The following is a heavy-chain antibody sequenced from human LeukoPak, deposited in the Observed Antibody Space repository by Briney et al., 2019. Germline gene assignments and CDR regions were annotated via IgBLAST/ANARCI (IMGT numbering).Heavy chain of an antibody. Sequence: ASVKVSCKASGYTFTNYDINWVRQATGQGLEWMGWINPNSDNTGHAQKFQGRVTMTRNTSINTAYLELSSLTSEDTALYYCARGAGGSEGPDAFDFWGQGTMVTVSS. J-gene: IGHJ3*01. CDR3: ARGAGGSEGPDAFDF. D-gene: IGHD2-15*01. V-gene: IGHV1-8*01. CDR1: GYTFTNYD. CDR2: INPNSDNT.